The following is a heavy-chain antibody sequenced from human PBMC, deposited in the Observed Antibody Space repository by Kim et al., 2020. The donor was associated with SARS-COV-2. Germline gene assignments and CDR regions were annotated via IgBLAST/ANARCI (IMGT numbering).Heavy chain of an antibody. CDR3: ARDLMWGWELGGYYMDV. V-gene: IGHV3-30*01. Sequence: VKGRFTIARDNSQNTLYLQMNSLRAEDTAVYYCARDLMWGWELGGYYMDVWGKGTTVTVSS. J-gene: IGHJ6*03. D-gene: IGHD1-26*01.